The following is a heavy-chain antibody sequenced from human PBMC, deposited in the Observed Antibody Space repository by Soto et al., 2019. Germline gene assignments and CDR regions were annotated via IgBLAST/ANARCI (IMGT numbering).Heavy chain of an antibody. J-gene: IGHJ4*01. D-gene: IGHD4-17*01. Sequence: GGSPNTYWQCSGYIFTSYWFGLVLEMPGKGVGPVGIIYHGGSGTRYSPSLQGQVTLTANNSISTAYLPASILEASDTAMYCCAIQTGYGDPTLGYWGQGTLVTVSS. CDR2: IYHGGSGT. V-gene: IGHV5-51*01. CDR1: GYIFTSYW. CDR3: AIQTGYGDPTLGY.